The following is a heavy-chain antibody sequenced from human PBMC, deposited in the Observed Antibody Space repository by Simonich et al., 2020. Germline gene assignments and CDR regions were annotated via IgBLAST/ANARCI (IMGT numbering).Heavy chain of an antibody. D-gene: IGHD4-4*01. CDR2: IKIDGSST. CDR3: ARDYSNYEAFDI. J-gene: IGHJ3*02. CDR1: GFTFSSYW. V-gene: IGHV3-74*01. Sequence: EVQLVESGGGFVQPGGSLRLSCAASGFTFSSYWMHWVRQAPGKGRVCVSRIKIDGSSTSYADSVKGRFTISRDNAKNTLYLQMNSLRAEDTAVYYCARDYSNYEAFDIWGQGTMVTVSS.